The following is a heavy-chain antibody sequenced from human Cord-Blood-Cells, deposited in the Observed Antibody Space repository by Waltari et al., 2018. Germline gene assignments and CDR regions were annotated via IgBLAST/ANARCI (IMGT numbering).Heavy chain of an antibody. CDR1: GGTFSSYA. V-gene: IGHV1-69*12. CDR2: IIPIFGTA. D-gene: IGHD1-7*01. Sequence: QVQLVQSGAEVKKPGSSVKVSCKASGGTFSSYAISWVRQAPGQGLEWMGGIIPIFGTANYAQKFQGRVTITADESTSTAYMELSSLRSEDTAVYYCARHITGTTWDAFDIWGQGTKVTVSS. J-gene: IGHJ3*02. CDR3: ARHITGTTWDAFDI.